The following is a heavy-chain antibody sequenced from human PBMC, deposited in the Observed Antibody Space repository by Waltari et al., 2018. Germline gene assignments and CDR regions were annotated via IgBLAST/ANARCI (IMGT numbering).Heavy chain of an antibody. Sequence: QVQLVESGGGVVQPGRSLRLSCAASGFTFSSYAMHWVRQAPGKGLEWVAVKSYDGSNKYYADSVKGRFTISRDNSKNTLYLQMNSLRAEDTAVYYCAREGGVGAIYFFDYWGQGTLVTVSS. CDR3: AREGGVGAIYFFDY. D-gene: IGHD1-26*01. CDR1: GFTFSSYA. CDR2: KSYDGSNK. J-gene: IGHJ4*02. V-gene: IGHV3-30*16.